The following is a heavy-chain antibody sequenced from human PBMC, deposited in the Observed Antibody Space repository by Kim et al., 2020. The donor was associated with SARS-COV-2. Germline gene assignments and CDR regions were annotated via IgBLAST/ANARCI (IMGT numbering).Heavy chain of an antibody. D-gene: IGHD1-26*01. CDR2: INHSGST. V-gene: IGHV4-34*01. CDR1: GGSFSGYY. J-gene: IGHJ4*02. CDR3: ALSHLTEVGATPLDY. Sequence: SETLSLTCAVYGGSFSGYYWSWIRQPPGKGLEWIGEINHSGSTNYNPSLKSRVTISVDTSKNQFSLKLSSVTAADTAVYYCALSHLTEVGATPLDYWGQGTLVTVSS.